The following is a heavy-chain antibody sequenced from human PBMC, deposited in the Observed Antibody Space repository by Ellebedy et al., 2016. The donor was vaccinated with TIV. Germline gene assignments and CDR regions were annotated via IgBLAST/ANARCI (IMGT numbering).Heavy chain of an antibody. V-gene: IGHV3-21*01. CDR1: GSTFSTYS. CDR3: ARDGLRSYTFDY. D-gene: IGHD3-10*01. J-gene: IGHJ4*02. CDR2: ISSSRNYV. Sequence: GESLKISCAASGSTFSTYSMNWVRQAPGKGLEWVSYISSSRNYVHYADSVKGRFTISRDNTKSSVYLQMNSLRVEDTAVYYCARDGLRSYTFDYWGQGTLVTVSS.